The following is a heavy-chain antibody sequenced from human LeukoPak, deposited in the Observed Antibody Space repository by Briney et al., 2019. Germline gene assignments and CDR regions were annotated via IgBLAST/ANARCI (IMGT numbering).Heavy chain of an antibody. J-gene: IGHJ6*02. D-gene: IGHD6-6*01. CDR3: ARVPASSSSRYYYYGMDV. Sequence: PSQTLPLTCTVSGGSISSGGYYWSWIRQHPGKGLEWIGYIYYSGSTYYNPSLKSRVTISVDTSKNQFSLKLSSVTAADTAVYYCARVPASSSSRYYYYGMDVWGQGTTVTVSS. CDR2: IYYSGST. CDR1: GGSISSGGYY. V-gene: IGHV4-31*03.